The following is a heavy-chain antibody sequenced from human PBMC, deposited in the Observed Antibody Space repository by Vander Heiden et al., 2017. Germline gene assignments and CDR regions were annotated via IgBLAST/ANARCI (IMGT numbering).Heavy chain of an antibody. CDR3: ARDRSNYDSSGLFDY. J-gene: IGHJ4*02. V-gene: IGHV3-30-3*01. CDR2: ISYDGSNK. CDR1: GFTFSSYA. D-gene: IGHD3-22*01. Sequence: QVHPVESGGGVVQPGRSLRLSCAASGFTFSSYAMHWVRQAPGKGLEWVAVISYDGSNKYYADAVKGRVTISRDNSKNTLYLQMNSLRAEDTAVYYCARDRSNYDSSGLFDYWGQGTLVTVSS.